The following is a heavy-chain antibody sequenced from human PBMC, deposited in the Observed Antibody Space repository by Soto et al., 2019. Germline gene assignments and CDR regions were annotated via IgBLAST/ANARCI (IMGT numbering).Heavy chain of an antibody. CDR3: TREMDPFISNYYYGMDV. J-gene: IGHJ6*02. V-gene: IGHV3-49*04. D-gene: IGHD3-3*02. CDR1: GFTFGDYA. CDR2: IRSKAYGGTT. Sequence: GGSLRLSCTASGFTFGDYAMSWVRQAPGKGLEWVGFIRSKAYGGTTEYAASVKGRFTISRDDSKSIAYLQMNSLKTEDTAVYYCTREMDPFISNYYYGMDVWGQGTTVTV.